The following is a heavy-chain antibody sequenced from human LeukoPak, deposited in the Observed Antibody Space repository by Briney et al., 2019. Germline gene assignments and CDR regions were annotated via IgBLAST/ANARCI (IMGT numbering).Heavy chain of an antibody. Sequence: PSETLSLTCTVSGGSISSYYWSWIRQPAGKGLEWIGYIYYSGSTYYNPSLKSRVTISVDTSKNQFSLKLSSVTAADTAVYYCARDMTGYTAIAFDIWGQGTMVTVSS. CDR2: IYYSGST. D-gene: IGHD5-18*01. CDR1: GGSISSYY. CDR3: ARDMTGYTAIAFDI. V-gene: IGHV4-59*06. J-gene: IGHJ3*02.